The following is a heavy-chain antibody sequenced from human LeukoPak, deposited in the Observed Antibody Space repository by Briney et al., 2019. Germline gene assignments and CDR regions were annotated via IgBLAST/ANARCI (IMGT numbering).Heavy chain of an antibody. V-gene: IGHV1-18*01. J-gene: IGHJ4*02. D-gene: IGHD6-19*01. CDR1: GYTFTNYG. CDR2: ISAHNGTR. CDR3: ARRSTLYSSGRFYFDY. Sequence: ASVKVSCKASGYTFTNYGITWVRQAPGQGLEWMGWISAHNGTRNYALKHEDRVTMTTDTSTSTAYMELRGLRSDDTAVYYCARRSTLYSSGRFYFDYWGQGTLVTVSS.